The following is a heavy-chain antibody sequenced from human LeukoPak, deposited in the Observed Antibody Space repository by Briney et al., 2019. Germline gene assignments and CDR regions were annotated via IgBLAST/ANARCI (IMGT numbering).Heavy chain of an antibody. V-gene: IGHV3-20*04. CDR1: GFTFDDYG. CDR2: INWNGGST. Sequence: PGGSLRLSCAVSGFTFDDYGMSWVRQVPGKGLEWVSGINWNGGSTFYADSVKGRFTISRDNAKNSLFLQMNSLRVDDTALNYCARDLGYSSTGSNFDYWGQGTRVTVSS. CDR3: ARDLGYSSTGSNFDY. J-gene: IGHJ4*02. D-gene: IGHD6-13*01.